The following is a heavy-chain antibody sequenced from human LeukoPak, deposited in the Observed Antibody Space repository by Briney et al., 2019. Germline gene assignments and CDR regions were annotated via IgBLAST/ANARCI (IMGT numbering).Heavy chain of an antibody. D-gene: IGHD2-15*01. J-gene: IGHJ6*03. CDR2: ISGSGGST. CDR3: AKVLGYCSGGSCYSGYYYYYMDV. CDR1: GFTFSSYA. Sequence: GGSLRHSCAASGFTFSSYAMSWVRQAPGKGLEWVSAISGSGGSTYYADSVKGRVTISRDNSKNTLYLQMNSLRAEDTAVYYCAKVLGYCSGGSCYSGYYYYYMDVWGKGTTVTVSS. V-gene: IGHV3-23*01.